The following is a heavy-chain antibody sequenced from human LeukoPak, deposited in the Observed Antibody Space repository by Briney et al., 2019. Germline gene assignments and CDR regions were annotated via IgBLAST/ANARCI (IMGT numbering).Heavy chain of an antibody. CDR1: VGTLSSYA. V-gene: IGHV1-69*01. CDR2: IIPIFGTA. J-gene: IGHJ6*02. Sequence: AVKVSCKACVGTLSSYAISWVRQAPAQGLEWVGGIIPIFGTANYAQKFRGRVTITADESTSTAYMELNSLTSEDTAVYYCARDGGSGWHNYYGMDVWGQGTPVTVSS. D-gene: IGHD6-19*01. CDR3: ARDGGSGWHNYYGMDV.